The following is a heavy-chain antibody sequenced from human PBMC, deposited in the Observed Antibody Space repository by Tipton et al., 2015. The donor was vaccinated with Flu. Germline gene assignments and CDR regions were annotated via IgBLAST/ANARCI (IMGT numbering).Heavy chain of an antibody. CDR2: IYYSGSS. Sequence: LRLSCTVSGGSISSSTYYWGWIRQPPGKGLEWIGSIYYSGSSYYNQSLKSRVTISLDTSKNQFSLNLSSVTAADTAVYYCARALRGPVGATLGYWGQGTLVTVSS. D-gene: IGHD1-26*01. J-gene: IGHJ4*02. V-gene: IGHV4-39*07. CDR3: ARALRGPVGATLGY. CDR1: GGSISSSTYY.